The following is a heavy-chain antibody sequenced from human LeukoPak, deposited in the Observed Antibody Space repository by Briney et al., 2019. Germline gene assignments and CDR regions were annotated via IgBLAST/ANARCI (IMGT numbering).Heavy chain of an antibody. V-gene: IGHV3-30*02. J-gene: IGHJ4*02. CDR3: ARQLYSGTYLYFDY. Sequence: GGSLRLSCAASGFTFSSYGMHWVRQAPGKGLEWVAFIRYDGSNKYYADSVKGRFTISRDNAKNSLYLQMNSLRAEDTAVYYCARQLYSGTYLYFDYWGQGTLVTVSS. CDR1: GFTFSSYG. CDR2: IRYDGSNK. D-gene: IGHD1-26*01.